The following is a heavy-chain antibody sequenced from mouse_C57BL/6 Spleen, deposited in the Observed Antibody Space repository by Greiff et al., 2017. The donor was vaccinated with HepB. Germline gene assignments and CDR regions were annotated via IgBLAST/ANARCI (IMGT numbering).Heavy chain of an antibody. CDR3: ARDSSGYNYFDY. V-gene: IGHV1-26*01. CDR1: GYTFTDYY. J-gene: IGHJ2*01. D-gene: IGHD3-2*02. CDR2: INPNNGGT. Sequence: EVKLQQSGPELVKPGASVKISCKASGYTFTDYYMNWVKQSHGKSLEWIGDINPNNGGTSYNQKFKGKATLTVDKSSSTAYMELRSLTSEDSAVYYCARDSSGYNYFDYWGQGTTLTVSS.